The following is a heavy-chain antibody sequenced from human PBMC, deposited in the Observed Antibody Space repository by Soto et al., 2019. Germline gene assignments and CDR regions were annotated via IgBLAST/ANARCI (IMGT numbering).Heavy chain of an antibody. V-gene: IGHV3-23*01. CDR1: GFTFSNYA. CDR2: ITGTGGST. D-gene: IGHD3-22*01. Sequence: EVQLLESGGGLVQPGASLRLSCAASGFTFSNYAMSWVRQAPGKGLEWVSAITGTGGSTYYGDSVKGRFTISRDNSNNTLYLQMNSLRAEDTAVYYCAKDRGITMVVVTVLLDFWGQGTLVTVSS. CDR3: AKDRGITMVVVTVLLDF. J-gene: IGHJ4*02.